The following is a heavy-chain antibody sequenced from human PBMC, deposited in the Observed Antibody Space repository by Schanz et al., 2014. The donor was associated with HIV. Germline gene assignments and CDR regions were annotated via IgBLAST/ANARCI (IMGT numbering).Heavy chain of an antibody. CDR2: IWYDGTNI. Sequence: QVQLVESGGDVVQPGRSLRLSCAASGFTFRNFGMHWVRQAPGKGLEWVAVIWYDGTNIDYADSVKGRFTVSRDNSKNMLYLQMNSLRAEDTAVYYCAREYYSRNWNWFDPWGHGTLVTVSS. CDR1: GFTFRNFG. V-gene: IGHV3-33*08. D-gene: IGHD6-13*01. CDR3: AREYYSRNWNWFDP. J-gene: IGHJ5*02.